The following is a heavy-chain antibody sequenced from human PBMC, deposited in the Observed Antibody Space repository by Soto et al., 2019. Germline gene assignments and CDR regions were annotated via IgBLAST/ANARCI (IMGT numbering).Heavy chain of an antibody. CDR1: GFIFSNYD. CDR3: AKEYSTSFDY. V-gene: IGHV3-33*03. CDR2: MRSDGSNK. D-gene: IGHD6-6*01. J-gene: IGHJ4*02. Sequence: GGSLRLSCEASGFIFSNYDMYWVRQGPGKGLEWVALMRSDGSNKYYVDSVKGRFTISRDNSKNTLYLQMNGLRADDTAVYYCAKEYSTSFDYWGQGTPVTVSS.